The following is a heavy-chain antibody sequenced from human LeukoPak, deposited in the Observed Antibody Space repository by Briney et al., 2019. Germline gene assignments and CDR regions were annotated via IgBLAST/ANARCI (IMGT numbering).Heavy chain of an antibody. CDR1: GFTFSSYW. CDR2: IKNDGSST. Sequence: PGGSLRLSCAASGFTFSSYWMHWVRQVPGKGLVWVSRIKNDGSSTRYADSEKGRFTISRDNAKNTLYLQMNSLRAEDTAVYYCARRGGDYVDYWGQGTLVTVSS. V-gene: IGHV3-74*01. CDR3: ARRGGDYVDY. J-gene: IGHJ4*02. D-gene: IGHD4-17*01.